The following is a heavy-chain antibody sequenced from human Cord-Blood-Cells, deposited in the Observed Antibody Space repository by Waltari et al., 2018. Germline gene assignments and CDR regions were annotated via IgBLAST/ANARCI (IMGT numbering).Heavy chain of an antibody. CDR3: ARIWFGELPDY. J-gene: IGHJ4*02. D-gene: IGHD3-10*01. CDR1: GSTVSSNY. V-gene: IGHV3-53*01. Sequence: EVQLVESGGGLIQPGGSLRLCCAASGSTVSSNYMSWVRQALGKGLEWVSVIYSGGSTYYADSVKGRFTISRDNSKNTLYLQMNSLRAEDTAVYYCARIWFGELPDYWGQGTLVTVSS. CDR2: IYSGGST.